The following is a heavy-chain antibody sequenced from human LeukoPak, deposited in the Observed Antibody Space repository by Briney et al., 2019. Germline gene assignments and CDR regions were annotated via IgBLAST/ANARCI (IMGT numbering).Heavy chain of an antibody. D-gene: IGHD3-10*01. Sequence: GRSLRLSCAASGFTFSSYGMHWVRQAPGKGLEWVAVTSYDGSNKYYADSVKGRFTISRDNSKNTLYLQMNSLRAEDTAVYYCAKDSLWFGELLSYYFDYWGQGTLVTVSS. CDR1: GFTFSSYG. J-gene: IGHJ4*02. CDR3: AKDSLWFGELLSYYFDY. CDR2: TSYDGSNK. V-gene: IGHV3-30*18.